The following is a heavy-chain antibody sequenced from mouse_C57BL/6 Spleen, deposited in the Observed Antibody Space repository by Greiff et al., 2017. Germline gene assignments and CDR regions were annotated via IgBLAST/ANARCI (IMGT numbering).Heavy chain of an antibody. Sequence: QVQLKQSGPELVKPGASVKISCKASGYAFSSSWMNWVKQRPGKGLEWIGRIYPGDGDTNYNGKVKGKATLTADKSSSTAYMQLSSLTSEDSAVYFCARSEGNPYFDYWGQGTTLTVSS. V-gene: IGHV1-82*01. CDR1: GYAFSSSW. J-gene: IGHJ2*01. CDR2: IYPGDGDT. CDR3: ARSEGNPYFDY. D-gene: IGHD2-1*01.